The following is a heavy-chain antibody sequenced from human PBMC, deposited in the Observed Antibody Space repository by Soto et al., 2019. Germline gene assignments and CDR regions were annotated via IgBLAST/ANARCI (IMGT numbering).Heavy chain of an antibody. CDR1: GYTCTCYR. CDR3: AREGGYNWKGYGMDV. CDR2: INPNSGGT. J-gene: IGHJ6*02. D-gene: IGHD1-20*01. V-gene: IGHV1-2*04. Sequence: ASVKVSCKASGYTCTCYRIRWGRHAPGQGLEWMGWINPNSGGTNYAQKFQGWVTMTRDTSISTAYMELSRLRSDDTAVYYCAREGGYNWKGYGMDVWGQGTTVTVSS.